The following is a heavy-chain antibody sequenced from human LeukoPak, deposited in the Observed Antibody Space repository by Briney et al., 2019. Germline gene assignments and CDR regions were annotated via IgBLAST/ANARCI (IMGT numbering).Heavy chain of an antibody. CDR2: IIPIFGTA. V-gene: IGHV1-69*13. CDR1: GGTFSSYA. D-gene: IGHD2-2*01. J-gene: IGHJ5*02. CDR3: AIRTSKGFDP. Sequence: GASVKVSCKASGGTFSSYAISWVRQAPGQGLEWMGGIIPIFGTANYAQKFQGRVTISADESTSTAYMELSSLRSEDTAVYYCAIRTSKGFDPWGQGTLVTVSS.